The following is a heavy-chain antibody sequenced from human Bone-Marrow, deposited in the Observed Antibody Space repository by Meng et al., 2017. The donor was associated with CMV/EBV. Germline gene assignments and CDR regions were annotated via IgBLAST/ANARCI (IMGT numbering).Heavy chain of an antibody. CDR1: GFIFSHYS. V-gene: IGHV3-30-3*01. CDR2: ISYDGNNK. Sequence: LSLTCAASGFIFSHYSMHWVRQAPGKGLEWVAVISYDGNNKFYADSVKGRFTISRDSSKKTLYLQMNSLRVEDTAVYYCVRDFAATMVWAFHIWGQGTMVTVSS. D-gene: IGHD5-24*01. J-gene: IGHJ3*02. CDR3: VRDFAATMVWAFHI.